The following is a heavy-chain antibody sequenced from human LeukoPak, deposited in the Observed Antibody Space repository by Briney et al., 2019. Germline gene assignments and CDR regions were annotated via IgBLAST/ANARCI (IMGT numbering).Heavy chain of an antibody. Sequence: GGSLRLSCAASGFIFSSYGMHWVRQAPGKGLEWVAFIRNDRSNKYYADSVKGRFTISRDNSKNTLYLQMNSLRAEDTAVYYCAKLLSNSGRFLYWGQGTLVAVSS. CDR2: IRNDRSNK. V-gene: IGHV3-30*02. CDR1: GFIFSSYG. CDR3: AKLLSNSGRFLY. J-gene: IGHJ4*02. D-gene: IGHD4-23*01.